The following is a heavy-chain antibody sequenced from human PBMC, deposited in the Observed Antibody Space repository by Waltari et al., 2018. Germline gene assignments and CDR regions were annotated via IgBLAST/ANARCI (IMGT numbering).Heavy chain of an antibody. CDR2: INPSGST. D-gene: IGHD5-18*01. CDR1: GWSFRGYY. CDR3: ARGRSGYSYGSDY. Sequence: QVQLQQWGAGLLKPSETLSLTCAVHGWSFRGYYWSWLRQPPGKGLEWIGEINPSGSTNYNPSLKSRVTISVDTSKNQFSLKLSSVTAADTAVYYCARGRSGYSYGSDYWGQGTLVTVSS. V-gene: IGHV4-34*01. J-gene: IGHJ4*02.